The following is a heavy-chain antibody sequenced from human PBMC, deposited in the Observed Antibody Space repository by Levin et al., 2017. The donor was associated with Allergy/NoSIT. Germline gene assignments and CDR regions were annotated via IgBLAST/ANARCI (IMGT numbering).Heavy chain of an antibody. CDR3: AREAVVVPAAIPTDYYYYGMDV. CDR1: GGTFSSYA. Sequence: ASVKVSCKASGGTFSSYAISWVRQAPGQGLEWMGGIIPIFGTANYAQKFQGRVTITADKSTSTAYMELSSLRSEDTAVYYCAREAVVVPAAIPTDYYYYGMDVWGQGTTVTVSS. D-gene: IGHD2-2*02. V-gene: IGHV1-69*06. CDR2: IIPIFGTA. J-gene: IGHJ6*02.